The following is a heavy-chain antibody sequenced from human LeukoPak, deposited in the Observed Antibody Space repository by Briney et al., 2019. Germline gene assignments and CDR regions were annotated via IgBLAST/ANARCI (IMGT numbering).Heavy chain of an antibody. D-gene: IGHD3-3*01. CDR3: ARDRAFGVVITIDY. J-gene: IGHJ4*02. CDR1: GYTFTSYG. Sequence: ASVKVSCKASGYTFTSYGFSWVRQAPGQGLEWMGWISAYNGNTNYAQKLQGRVTMTTDTSTSTAYMELRSLRSDDTAVYYCARDRAFGVVITIDYWGQGTLVTVSS. V-gene: IGHV1-18*01. CDR2: ISAYNGNT.